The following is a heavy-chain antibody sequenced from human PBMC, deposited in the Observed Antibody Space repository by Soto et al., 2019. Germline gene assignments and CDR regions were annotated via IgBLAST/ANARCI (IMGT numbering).Heavy chain of an antibody. CDR3: AKDIIAVAATPESLYYFDY. CDR1: GFTFSSYA. J-gene: IGHJ4*02. Sequence: GGSLRLSCAASGFTFSSYAMSWVRQAPGKGLEWVSAISGSGGSTYYADSVKGRFTISRDNSKNTLYLQMNSLRAEDTAVYYCAKDIIAVAATPESLYYFDYWGQGTLVTVSS. D-gene: IGHD6-19*01. CDR2: ISGSGGST. V-gene: IGHV3-23*01.